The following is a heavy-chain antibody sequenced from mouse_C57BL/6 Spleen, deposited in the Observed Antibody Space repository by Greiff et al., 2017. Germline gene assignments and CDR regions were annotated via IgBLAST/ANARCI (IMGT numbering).Heavy chain of an antibody. CDR1: GYTFTSYW. Sequence: VQLQQSGTVLARPGASVKMSCKTSGYTFTSYWMHWVKQRPGQGLEWIGAIYPGNSDTSYNQKFKGKAKLTAVTSASTAYMELSSLTNEDSAVYYCTRGAYSSGLAGFAYWGQGTLVTVSA. D-gene: IGHD3-2*02. V-gene: IGHV1-5*01. CDR3: TRGAYSSGLAGFAY. CDR2: IYPGNSDT. J-gene: IGHJ3*01.